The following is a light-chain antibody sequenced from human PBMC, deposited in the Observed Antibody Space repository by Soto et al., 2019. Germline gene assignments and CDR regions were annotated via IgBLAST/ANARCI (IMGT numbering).Light chain of an antibody. Sequence: EIVLTQSPATLSLSPGERATLSCRASQSVSRTYLAWYQQKPVQAPRLLIYATSSRATGIPDRFSGSGSGTDFTLTISRLEPEDFAVYYCQQYGSSGTFGQGTKVDI. CDR1: QSVSRTY. CDR2: ATS. J-gene: IGKJ1*01. CDR3: QQYGSSGT. V-gene: IGKV3-20*01.